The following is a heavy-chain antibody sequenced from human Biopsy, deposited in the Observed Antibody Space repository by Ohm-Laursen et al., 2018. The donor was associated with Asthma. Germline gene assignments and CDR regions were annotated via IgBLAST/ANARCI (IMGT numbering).Heavy chain of an antibody. CDR3: VRHQYSSSWSAFDY. J-gene: IGHJ4*02. D-gene: IGHD3-22*01. CDR1: GGSITSSSYY. V-gene: IGHV4-39*01. CDR2: MYHSGSP. Sequence: PSETLSLTCTVSGGSITSSSYYWGWIRQPPGKGMEWIGSMYHSGSPYYHPSLKRRATISVDTSKSKLTLKMSSVTAADTAVYFCVRHQYSSSWSAFDYWGQGALVTVSS.